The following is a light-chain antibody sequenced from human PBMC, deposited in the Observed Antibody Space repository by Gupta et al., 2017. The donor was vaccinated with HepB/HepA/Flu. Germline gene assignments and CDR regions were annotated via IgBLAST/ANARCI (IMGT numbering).Light chain of an antibody. V-gene: IGKV3-11*01. Sequence: EIVLTQSPATLSLSPGERTTCSCRASQCVGSYLAWYQQKPGQAPKLLINDASNRVTGIPARFSGSGSGTDFTLTINGVEPEDVAIYYCQQSSEWPIAFGQGTRLEIK. CDR1: QCVGSY. J-gene: IGKJ5*01. CDR2: DAS. CDR3: QQSSEWPIA.